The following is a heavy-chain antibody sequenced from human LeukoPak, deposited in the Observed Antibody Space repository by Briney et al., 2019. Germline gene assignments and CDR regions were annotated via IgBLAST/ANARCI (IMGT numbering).Heavy chain of an antibody. Sequence: SETLSLTCAVSGGSFSDYYWSWIRQPPGKGLEWIGQISHSGSTTYTPSLKSRVTISVDTSKNRFSLKLRSVTAADTAVYYCAREKDIVGAALDYWGQGTLVTVSS. J-gene: IGHJ4*02. CDR2: ISHSGST. V-gene: IGHV4-34*01. D-gene: IGHD1-26*01. CDR1: GGSFSDYY. CDR3: AREKDIVGAALDY.